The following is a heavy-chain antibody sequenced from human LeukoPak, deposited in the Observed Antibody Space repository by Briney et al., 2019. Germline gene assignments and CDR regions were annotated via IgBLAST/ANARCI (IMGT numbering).Heavy chain of an antibody. CDR3: TAFWTGHYVVDY. CDR1: GFTFTDAW. CDR2: IESNSDGGAT. D-gene: IGHD3-3*01. V-gene: IGHV3-15*04. Sequence: PGGSLRLSCAASGFTFTDAWVTWVRQAPGKGLEWVGRIESNSDGGATEYAAPVKGRFTISRDDSKATLYLQMNSLKAEDTAVYYCTAFWTGHYVVDYWGQGTLVTVSS. J-gene: IGHJ4*02.